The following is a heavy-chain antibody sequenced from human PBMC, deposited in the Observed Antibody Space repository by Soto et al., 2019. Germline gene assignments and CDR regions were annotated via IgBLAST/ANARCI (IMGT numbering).Heavy chain of an antibody. V-gene: IGHV1-69*02. CDR2: IIPILGIA. CDR3: ARAWSGILEYYFDY. Sequence: ASVKVSCKAPGGTFSSYTISWVRQAPGQGLEWMGRIIPILGIANYAQKFQGRVTITADKSTSTAYMELSSLRSEDTAVYYCARAWSGILEYYFDYWGQGTLVTVSS. CDR1: GGTFSSYT. J-gene: IGHJ4*02. D-gene: IGHD3-3*01.